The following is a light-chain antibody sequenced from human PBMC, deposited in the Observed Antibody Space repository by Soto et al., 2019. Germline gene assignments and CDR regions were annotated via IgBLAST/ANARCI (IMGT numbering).Light chain of an antibody. V-gene: IGKV3-20*01. J-gene: IGKJ2*01. CDR2: GAS. Sequence: PSQSATLSFMAGQNASSRFLACYHHNLGQAPRLLIYGASRGATGIPHRYSGTGSGTDFTLTISRLELEAFAVYYCKQYGSCMYTFSLG. CDR1: QNASSRF. CDR3: KQYGSCMYT.